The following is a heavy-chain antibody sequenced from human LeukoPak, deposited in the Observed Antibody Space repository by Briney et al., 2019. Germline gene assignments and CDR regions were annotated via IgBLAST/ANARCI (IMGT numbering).Heavy chain of an antibody. D-gene: IGHD3-22*01. Sequence: HPGGSQRLSCAASGFTFSTYGMNWVRQAPGKGLEWVSAITCSGGSTYYADSVKGRFTISRDNSKNTLYLQMNSLRAEDTAVYYCAKDFPYSTDSSGSDPFDYWGQGTLVTVSS. CDR2: ITCSGGST. CDR1: GFTFSTYG. V-gene: IGHV3-23*01. J-gene: IGHJ4*02. CDR3: AKDFPYSTDSSGSDPFDY.